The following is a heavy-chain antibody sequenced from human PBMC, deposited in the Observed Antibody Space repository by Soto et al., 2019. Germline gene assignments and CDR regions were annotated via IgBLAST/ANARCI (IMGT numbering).Heavy chain of an antibody. V-gene: IGHV3-7*01. CDR1: GFTFSRYW. D-gene: IGHD7-27*01. Sequence: EVQLVESGGGLVQPGGSLRLSCTGSGFTFSRYWMTWIRQAPGKGLEYVANINQDGRDIYYVDSVKGRFTVSRDNAENSLFLQMSSLRAEDTAIYYCTRGDINWAEGANWGQGTLVTVSS. CDR3: TRGDINWAEGAN. CDR2: INQDGRDI. J-gene: IGHJ4*02.